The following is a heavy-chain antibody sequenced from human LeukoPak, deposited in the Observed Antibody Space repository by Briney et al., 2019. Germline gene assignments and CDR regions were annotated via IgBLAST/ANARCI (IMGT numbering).Heavy chain of an antibody. Sequence: SGTLSLTCAVSGGSISSSTNWWSWVRQPPGKGLEWIGEIYHSGGTNYNPSLKSRITISVDKSQNQFSLKVNSLTAADTAVYYCASNGYYCMDVWGKGTTVTVSS. J-gene: IGHJ6*03. CDR2: IYHSGGT. D-gene: IGHD2-8*01. CDR1: GGSISSSTNW. CDR3: ASNGYYCMDV. V-gene: IGHV4-4*02.